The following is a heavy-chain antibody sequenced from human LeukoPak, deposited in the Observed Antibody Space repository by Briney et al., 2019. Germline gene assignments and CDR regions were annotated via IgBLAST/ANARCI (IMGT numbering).Heavy chain of an antibody. V-gene: IGHV3-23*01. CDR2: ICGSGGCT. CDR1: GFTFSSYA. J-gene: IGHJ3*01. D-gene: IGHD1-14*01. Sequence: GGSLRLSCAASGFTFSSYAMSWVRQAPGKGLEWVSAICGSGGCTYYADSVKGRFTISRDDAKSTVYLQMNSLRAEDTAVYYCVTSSESFWGQGTMVTVSS. CDR3: VTSSESF.